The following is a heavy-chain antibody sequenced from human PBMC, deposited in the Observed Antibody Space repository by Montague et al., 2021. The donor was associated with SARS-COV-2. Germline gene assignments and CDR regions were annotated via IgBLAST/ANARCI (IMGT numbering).Heavy chain of an antibody. CDR1: GASFSGYH. CDR3: AKGWRTYVTRGRRTEGLDA. CDR2: VFHSGNT. Sequence: SETLSLTCAVYGASFSGYHWSWIRQPPGRGLQWIGEVFHSGNTNYNPSLQSRLTMSVDTYKNQFTLRLSSVTAADTAVYFCAKGWRTYVTRGRRTEGLDAWGQGTTVTVSS. J-gene: IGHJ6*02. V-gene: IGHV4-34*10. D-gene: IGHD3-10*02.